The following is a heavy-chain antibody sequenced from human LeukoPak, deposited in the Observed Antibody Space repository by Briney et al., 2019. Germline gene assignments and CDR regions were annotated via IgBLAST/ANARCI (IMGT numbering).Heavy chain of an antibody. CDR2: ISGSGGST. D-gene: IGHD6-6*01. J-gene: IGHJ4*02. CDR1: GFTFSSYA. Sequence: GGSLRLSCAASGFTFSSYAMSWVRRAPGEGLEWVSAISGSGGSTYYADSVKGRFTISRDNSKNTLYLQMNSLRAEDTAVYYCAKDRDSSSSDDYWGQGTLVTVSS. CDR3: AKDRDSSSSDDY. V-gene: IGHV3-23*01.